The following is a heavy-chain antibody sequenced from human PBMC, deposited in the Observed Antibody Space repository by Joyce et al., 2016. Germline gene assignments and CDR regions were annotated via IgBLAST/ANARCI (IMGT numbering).Heavy chain of an antibody. Sequence: EVQLVESVGGLVKPGGSLKISCAVSGFMFSTSSMSWFRQAPRKGVEWVSGISGDRRFIFHADSVRGRFTVSRDNAENSLYLQMKSLRVEDTAVYFWARGGLVYDYSMDVWGQGTTVIVSS. CDR1: GFMFSTSS. J-gene: IGHJ6*02. D-gene: IGHD2-21*01. V-gene: IGHV3-21*02. CDR2: ISGDRRFI. CDR3: ARGGLVYDYSMDV.